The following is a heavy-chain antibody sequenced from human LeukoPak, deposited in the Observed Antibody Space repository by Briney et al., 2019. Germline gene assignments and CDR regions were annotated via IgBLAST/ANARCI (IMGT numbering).Heavy chain of an antibody. D-gene: IGHD2-21*02. Sequence: SSETLSLTCTVSGGSISSYYWSWIRQPPGKGLEWIGYIYYSGSTNYNPSLKSRVTIAVDTSKNQFSLKLSSVTAADTAVYYCARGLRLPLDYWGQGTLVTVSS. CDR2: IYYSGST. CDR1: GGSISSYY. V-gene: IGHV4-59*01. J-gene: IGHJ4*02. CDR3: ARGLRLPLDY.